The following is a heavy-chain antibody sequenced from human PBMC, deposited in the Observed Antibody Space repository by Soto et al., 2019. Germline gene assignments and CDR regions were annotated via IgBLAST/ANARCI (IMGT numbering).Heavy chain of an antibody. CDR2: INTYNGNT. J-gene: IGHJ1*01. V-gene: IGHV1-18*01. CDR1: GYTFPDYG. CDR3: ARDRDDSSWSTAENFQH. Sequence: ASVKVSCKASGYTFPDYGIHWVRQAPGQGLEWMGWINTYNGNTYYTQNLQGRVTMTRDTSTSTTYMDLRSLRFDDTALYYCARDRDDSSWSTAENFQHWGQGTLVTVSS. D-gene: IGHD3-22*01.